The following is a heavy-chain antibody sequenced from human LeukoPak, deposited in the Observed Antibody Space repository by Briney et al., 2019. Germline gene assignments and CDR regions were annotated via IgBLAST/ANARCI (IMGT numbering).Heavy chain of an antibody. J-gene: IGHJ6*04. V-gene: IGHV4-39*07. CDR2: IYYSGST. Sequence: SETLSLTCTVSGDSISTSNSYWGWIRQPPGKGLEWIGSIYYSGSTYYNPSLKSRVTISVDTSKNQFSLKLSSVTAADTAVYYCARDFVVTPSHPRPPTLWGPIVVVPLDVWGKGTTVTVSS. D-gene: IGHD2-2*01. CDR1: GDSISTSNSY. CDR3: ARDFVVTPSHPRPPTLWGPIVVVPLDV.